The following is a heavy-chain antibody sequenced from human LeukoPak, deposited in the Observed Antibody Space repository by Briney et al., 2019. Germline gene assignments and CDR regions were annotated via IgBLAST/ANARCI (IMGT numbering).Heavy chain of an antibody. CDR1: GFTFSSYG. V-gene: IGHV3-30*03. CDR3: ARDHPTVTDAFDI. D-gene: IGHD4-17*01. CDR2: ISKDGSNQ. J-gene: IGHJ3*02. Sequence: PGRSLRLSCAASGFTFSSYGMHWVRQAPGKGLEWVAVISKDGSNQYYADSVKGRFTISRDNSKNTLYLQMSSLRGDDTAPYYCARDHPTVTDAFDIWGQGTMVTVFS.